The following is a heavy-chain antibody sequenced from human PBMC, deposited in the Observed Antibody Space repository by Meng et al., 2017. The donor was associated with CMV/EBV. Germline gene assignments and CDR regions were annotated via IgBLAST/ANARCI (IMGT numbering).Heavy chain of an antibody. J-gene: IGHJ4*02. D-gene: IGHD6-13*01. V-gene: IGHV4-34*01. CDR2: INHSGST. CDR3: ARGRGSWYFVDY. Sequence: QVQLQQGGAGLLKPSETLSLTCAVYGGSFSGYYWSWIRQPPGKGLEWIGEINHSGSTNYNPSLKSRVTISVDTSKNQFSLKLSSVTAADTAVYYCARGRGSWYFVDYWGQGTLVTVSS. CDR1: GGSFSGYY.